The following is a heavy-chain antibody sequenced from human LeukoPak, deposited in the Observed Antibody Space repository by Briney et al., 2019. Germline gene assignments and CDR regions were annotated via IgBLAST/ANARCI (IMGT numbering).Heavy chain of an antibody. J-gene: IGHJ5*02. V-gene: IGHV4-39*07. CDR3: AGGLYYYDSRGLLRPIRRLNWFDP. Sequence: KTSETLSLTCTVSGGSISSSSYYWGWIRQPPGKGLEWIGSIYYSGSTYYNPSLKSRVTISVDTSKNQFSLKLSSVTAADTAVYYCAGGLYYYDSRGLLRPIRRLNWFDPWGQGTLVTVSS. CDR2: IYYSGST. D-gene: IGHD3-22*01. CDR1: GGSISSSSYY.